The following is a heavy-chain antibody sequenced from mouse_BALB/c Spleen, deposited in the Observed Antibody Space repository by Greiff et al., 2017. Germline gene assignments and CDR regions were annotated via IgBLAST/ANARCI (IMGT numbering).Heavy chain of an antibody. Sequence: QVQLKESGPGLVAPSQSLSITCTVSGFSLTSYDISWIRQPPGKGLEWLGVIWTGGGTNYNSAFMSRLSISKDNSKSQVFLKMNSLQTDDTAIYYCVRSTMITGFAYWGQGTLVTVSA. J-gene: IGHJ3*01. D-gene: IGHD2-4*01. CDR1: GFSLTSYD. CDR3: VRSTMITGFAY. V-gene: IGHV2-9-2*01. CDR2: IWTGGGT.